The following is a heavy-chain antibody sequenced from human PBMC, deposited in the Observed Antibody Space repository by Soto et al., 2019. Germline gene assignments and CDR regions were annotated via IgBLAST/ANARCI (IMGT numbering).Heavy chain of an antibody. J-gene: IGHJ6*02. CDR1: GGTFSSYA. CDR3: ARDRYFDWLLYPRGMDV. V-gene: IGHV1-69*12. D-gene: IGHD3-9*01. Sequence: QVQLVQSGAEVKKPGSSVKVSCKASGGTFSSYAISWVRQAPGQGLEWMGGIIPIFGTANYAQKFQGRVTITADESTSTAYMELSSLRSEDTAAYYCARDRYFDWLLYPRGMDVWGQGTTVTVS. CDR2: IIPIFGTA.